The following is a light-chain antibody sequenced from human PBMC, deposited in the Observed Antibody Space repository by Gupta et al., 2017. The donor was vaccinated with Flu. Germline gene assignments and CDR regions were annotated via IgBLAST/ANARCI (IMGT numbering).Light chain of an antibody. CDR1: QSVGSN. V-gene: IGKV3-15*01. J-gene: IGKJ1*01. Sequence: ELVMTQSPATLSVSPGERATLSCRASQSVGSNLAWYQQIPGQAPRLLIYDASTRATGIPARFSGSGSGTEFTLTIGSLQSEDFALYYCQQYNNWPPWTFGQGTKVEIK. CDR3: QQYNNWPPWT. CDR2: DAS.